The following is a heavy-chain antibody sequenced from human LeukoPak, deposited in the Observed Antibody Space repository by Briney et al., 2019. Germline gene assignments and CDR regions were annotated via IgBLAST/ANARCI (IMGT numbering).Heavy chain of an antibody. Sequence: SETLSLTCTVSGGSICSGSYYWSWIRQPAGKGLEWIGRIYTSGSTNYNPSLKSRVTISVDTSKNQFSLKLSSVTAADTAVYYCAGERIAAAGRLIYYGMDVWGKGTTVTVSS. CDR2: IYTSGST. CDR1: GGSICSGSYY. V-gene: IGHV4-61*02. CDR3: AGERIAAAGRLIYYGMDV. D-gene: IGHD6-13*01. J-gene: IGHJ6*04.